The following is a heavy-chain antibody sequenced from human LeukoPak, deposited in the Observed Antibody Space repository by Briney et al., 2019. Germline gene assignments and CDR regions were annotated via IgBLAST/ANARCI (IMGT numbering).Heavy chain of an antibody. CDR2: IKPDGSGK. D-gene: IGHD3-10*01. CDR3: AREMVLWFGELSYYFDY. CDR1: GFTFSSYW. J-gene: IGHJ4*02. Sequence: PGGSLRLSCAASGFTFSSYWMSWVSQAPGKGLEWVANIKPDGSGKYYVDSVKGRFTSSRDKAKNSLSLEMNSLRAEDTTVYYYAREMVLWFGELSYYFDYWGQGTLVTVSS. V-gene: IGHV3-7*01.